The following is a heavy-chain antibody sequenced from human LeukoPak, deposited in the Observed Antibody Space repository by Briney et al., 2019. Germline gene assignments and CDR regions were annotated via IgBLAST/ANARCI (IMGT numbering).Heavy chain of an antibody. Sequence: GGSQTLLCTTSGLTFGDYVMSWFRQAPGKGLEWVGFIRSKAYGGTTEYAASVKGRFTISRDDSKSIAYLQINSLKTEDTAVYYCTTYYYDSSGCYPIWFDPWGQGTLVTVSS. V-gene: IGHV3-49*03. D-gene: IGHD3-22*01. CDR1: GLTFGDYV. CDR3: TTYYYDSSGCYPIWFDP. CDR2: IRSKAYGGTT. J-gene: IGHJ5*02.